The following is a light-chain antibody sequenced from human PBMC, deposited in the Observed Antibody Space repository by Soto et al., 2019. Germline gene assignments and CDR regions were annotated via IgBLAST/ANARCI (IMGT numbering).Light chain of an antibody. CDR1: QSLSSSY. V-gene: IGKV3-20*01. CDR3: QQYGSSPFT. Sequence: ELVLTQSPGTLSLSPGDRATISCRASQSLSSSYLSWHQQTPGQAPMLLSASAFIRATGIPDSVGGSGSGTDFTLTSSRLEPEDVSVYYCQQYGSSPFTFGPGTKVDIK. J-gene: IGKJ3*01. CDR2: SAF.